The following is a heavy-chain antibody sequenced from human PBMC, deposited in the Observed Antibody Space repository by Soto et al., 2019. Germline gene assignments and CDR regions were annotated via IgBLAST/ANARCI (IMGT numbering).Heavy chain of an antibody. CDR1: GFTFRSYA. J-gene: IGHJ4*02. V-gene: IGHV3-23*01. CDR3: AKSRLSLDY. Sequence: GGSLRLSCAASGFTFRSYAMNWVRQAPGKGPEWVSGISGSGDSTFHANPVKGRFTISRDNSKNTLYLQMNSLRAEDTAVYYCAKSRLSLDYWGQGTLVTVS. CDR2: ISGSGDST.